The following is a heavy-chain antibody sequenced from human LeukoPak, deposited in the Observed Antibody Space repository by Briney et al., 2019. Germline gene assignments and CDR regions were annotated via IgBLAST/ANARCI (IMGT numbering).Heavy chain of an antibody. CDR2: IRSKAYGGTT. V-gene: IGHV3-49*03. D-gene: IGHD3-22*01. J-gene: IGHJ4*02. CDR1: GFTFGDYA. Sequence: GGSLRLSCTASGFTFGDYAMSWFRQAPGKGLEWVGFIRSKAYGGTTEYAASAKGRFTISRDDSKSIAYLQMNSLKTEDTAVYYCTRADSSGYYPFPPFDYWGQGTLVTVSS. CDR3: TRADSSGYYPFPPFDY.